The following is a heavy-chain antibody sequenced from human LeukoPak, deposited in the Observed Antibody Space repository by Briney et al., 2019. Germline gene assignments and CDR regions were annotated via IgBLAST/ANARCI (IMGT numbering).Heavy chain of an antibody. Sequence: GGSLRLSCAASGFTLRSYSMIWVRQAPGRGLEWVSYISSSSSYIYYADSVKGRFTISRDNAKNSLYLQMNSLRAEDAAVYYCARGSGSYYVGSDWFDPWGQGTLVTASS. J-gene: IGHJ5*02. V-gene: IGHV3-21*01. CDR2: ISSSSSYI. CDR1: GFTLRSYS. D-gene: IGHD1-26*01. CDR3: ARGSGSYYVGSDWFDP.